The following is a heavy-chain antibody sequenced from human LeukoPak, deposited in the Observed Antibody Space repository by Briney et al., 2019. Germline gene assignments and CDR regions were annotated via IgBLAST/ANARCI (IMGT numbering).Heavy chain of an antibody. J-gene: IGHJ4*02. D-gene: IGHD3-22*01. V-gene: IGHV3-74*01. CDR3: AREYYYDNYFDY. CDR2: INSEGRST. CDR1: AFTFSSFW. Sequence: PGGSLRLSCAASAFTFSSFWLHWVRQAPGKGLVWVSRINSEGRSTTYADSVKGRFTISRDNAKNTLYLQMNGLRAEDTAVYYCAREYYYDNYFDYWGQGTLVTVSS.